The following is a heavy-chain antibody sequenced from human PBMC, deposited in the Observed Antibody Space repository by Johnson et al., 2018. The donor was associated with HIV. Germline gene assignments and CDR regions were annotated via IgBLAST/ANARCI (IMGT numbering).Heavy chain of an antibody. J-gene: IGHJ3*02. V-gene: IGHV3-30-3*01. Sequence: QVQLVESGGGLVKPGGSLRLSCAVSGFTFRTYAMHWVRQAPGKGLEWVAVLSYDGSNKYYADSVKGRFTISRDNSMNTLYLQMNSLRVEDTAVYYCARDYDIPRDDAFDIWGQGTMVTVSS. CDR2: LSYDGSNK. CDR3: ARDYDIPRDDAFDI. D-gene: IGHD3-9*01. CDR1: GFTFRTYA.